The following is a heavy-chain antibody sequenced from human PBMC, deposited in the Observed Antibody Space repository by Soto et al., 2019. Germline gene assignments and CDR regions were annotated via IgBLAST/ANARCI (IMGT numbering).Heavy chain of an antibody. V-gene: IGHV1-18*01. J-gene: IGHJ4*02. Sequence: ASVKVSCKSSGYTFINYGISWVRQAPGQGLEWMGWISPYNDNTNYPQKFQGRVTLTTDTFTNTAYMELRNLRSDDAAVYYCARLTLVRGMIITRPIDYWGQGTLVTVS. CDR1: GYTFINYG. CDR3: ARLTLVRGMIITRPIDY. D-gene: IGHD3-10*01. CDR2: ISPYNDNT.